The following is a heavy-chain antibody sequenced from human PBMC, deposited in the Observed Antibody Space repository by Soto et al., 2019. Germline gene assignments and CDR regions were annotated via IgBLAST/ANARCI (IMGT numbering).Heavy chain of an antibody. J-gene: IGHJ6*02. CDR2: LYYTDYT. CDR3: ARHLYYDISPGYLRPYHYYGMDV. Sequence: LRLSCAASGFTVSSNYMSWVRQAPGKGLEWIGSLYYTDYTDSNPSLRSRVTISVDTSKNQFSLKLTSVTAADTAVYYCARHLYYDISPGYLRPYHYYGMDVWGQGTTVTXSS. V-gene: IGHV4-39*01. CDR1: GFTVSSNY. D-gene: IGHD3-9*01.